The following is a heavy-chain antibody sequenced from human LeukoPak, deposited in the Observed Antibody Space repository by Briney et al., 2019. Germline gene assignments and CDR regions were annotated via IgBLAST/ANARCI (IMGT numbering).Heavy chain of an antibody. D-gene: IGHD6-13*01. CDR1: GGSISSYY. J-gene: IGHJ3*02. Sequence: SETLSLTCTVSGGSISSYYWSWIRQPPGKGLEWIGSIYYSGSTYYNPSLKSRVTISVDTSKNQFSLKLSSVTAADTAVYYCARHSPKGAGYPHAFDIWGQGTMVAVSS. CDR2: IYYSGST. V-gene: IGHV4-59*05. CDR3: ARHSPKGAGYPHAFDI.